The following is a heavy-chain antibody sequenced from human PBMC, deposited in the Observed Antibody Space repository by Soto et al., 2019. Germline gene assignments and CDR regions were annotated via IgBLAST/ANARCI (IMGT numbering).Heavy chain of an antibody. D-gene: IGHD2-15*01. CDR3: VTGWSDY. J-gene: IGHJ4*02. CDR1: DFTFSSSW. Sequence: GGSLRLSCVVSDFTFSSSWMHWVRQGPGKGLMWVSRINSDAGITNYADSVKGRFTTSRDNAKNMLYLQMNSLRVEDTALYYCVTGWSDYGGQGTLVTVSS. V-gene: IGHV3-74*01. CDR2: INSDAGIT.